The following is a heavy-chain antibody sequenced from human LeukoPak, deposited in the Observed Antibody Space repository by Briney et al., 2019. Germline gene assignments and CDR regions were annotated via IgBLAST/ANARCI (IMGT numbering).Heavy chain of an antibody. CDR2: IYHSGST. J-gene: IGHJ4*02. D-gene: IGHD5-12*01. Sequence: SETLSLTCTVSGGSISSGGYYWSWIRQPPGKGLEWIGYIYHSGSTYYNPSLKSRVTISVDTSKNQFSLKLSSVTAADTAVYYCARERHGVATTHFDYWGQGTLVTVSS. V-gene: IGHV4-30-2*01. CDR1: GGSISSGGYY. CDR3: ARERHGVATTHFDY.